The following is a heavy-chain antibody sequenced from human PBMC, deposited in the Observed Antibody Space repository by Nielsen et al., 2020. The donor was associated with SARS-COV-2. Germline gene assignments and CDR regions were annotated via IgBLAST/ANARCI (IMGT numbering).Heavy chain of an antibody. CDR3: TGDRDYYDNSGYDY. J-gene: IGHJ4*02. V-gene: IGHV3-49*04. CDR2: IRSKAYSGTT. D-gene: IGHD3-22*01. Sequence: GGSLRLSCTASGFTFGDYAMSWVRQAPGKGLEWVGFIRSKAYSGTTEYAASVKGRFTISRDDSKSIAYLQMDSLKTEDTAVYYCTGDRDYYDNSGYDYWGQGTLVTVSS. CDR1: GFTFGDYA.